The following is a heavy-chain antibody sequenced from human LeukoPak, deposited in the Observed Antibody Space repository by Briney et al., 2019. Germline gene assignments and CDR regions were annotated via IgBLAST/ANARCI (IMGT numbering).Heavy chain of an antibody. V-gene: IGHV1-46*01. J-gene: IGHJ4*02. CDR1: GYTFTSYH. D-gene: IGHD3-10*01. Sequence: GASVKVSCKASGYTFTSYHIHWVRQAPGQGLEWMGIINPSDGSTSYAQKFQGRVTMTRNTSISTAYMELSSLRSEDTAVYYCARVIYYYGSGSFHYWGQGTLVTVSS. CDR2: INPSDGST. CDR3: ARVIYYYGSGSFHY.